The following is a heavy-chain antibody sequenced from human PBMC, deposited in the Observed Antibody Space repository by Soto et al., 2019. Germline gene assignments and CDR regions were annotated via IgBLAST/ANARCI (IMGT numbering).Heavy chain of an antibody. V-gene: IGHV1-46*01. CDR2: INPSGGST. Sequence: GASVKVSCKASGYTFTSYYMHWVRQAPGQGLEWMGIINPSGGSTSYAQKFQGRVTMTRDTSTSTVYMELSSLRSEDTAVYYCALLIDNSGLDYYYGMDVWGQGTTVTVSS. J-gene: IGHJ6*02. D-gene: IGHD2-15*01. CDR1: GYTFTSYY. CDR3: ALLIDNSGLDYYYGMDV.